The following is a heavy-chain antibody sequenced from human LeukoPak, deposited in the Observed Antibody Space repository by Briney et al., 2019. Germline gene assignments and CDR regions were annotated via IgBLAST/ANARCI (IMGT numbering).Heavy chain of an antibody. Sequence: SVKVSCKASGGTFSSYTISWVRQAPGQGLVWMGRIIPILGIANYAQKFQGRVAITADKSTSTAYMELSSLRSEDTAVYYCARKGTVTTPLYYYGMDVWGQGTTVTVSS. CDR3: ARKGTVTTPLYYYGMDV. V-gene: IGHV1-69*02. CDR2: IIPILGIA. J-gene: IGHJ6*02. CDR1: GGTFSSYT. D-gene: IGHD4-17*01.